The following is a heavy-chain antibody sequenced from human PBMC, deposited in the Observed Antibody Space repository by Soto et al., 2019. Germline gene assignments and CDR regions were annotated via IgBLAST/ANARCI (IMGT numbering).Heavy chain of an antibody. D-gene: IGHD3-10*01. V-gene: IGHV4-34*01. CDR1: GGSFSGYY. Sequence: QVQLQQWGAGLLKPSETLSLTCAVYGGSFSGYYWSWIRQPPGKGLEWIGEFNDSGSTNYNPSLKSRVTISVDTSKNQFSLKLSSVTAADTAVYYCARGRLWFGVYYGMDVWGQGTTVTVSS. CDR3: ARGRLWFGVYYGMDV. CDR2: FNDSGST. J-gene: IGHJ6*02.